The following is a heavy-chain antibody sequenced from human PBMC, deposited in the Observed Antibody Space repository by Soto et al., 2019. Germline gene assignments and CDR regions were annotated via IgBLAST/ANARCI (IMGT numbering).Heavy chain of an antibody. V-gene: IGHV4-59*01. Sequence: QVQLQESGPGLVKPSETLSLTCTVSGGSISSYYWSWIRQPPGKGLEWIGYIYYSGITDYNPSLKSRVTISVGTSKSQFSLKLSSVTAADTAVDSCARGGGVYYFDYWGQGTLVTVSS. CDR1: GGSISSYY. D-gene: IGHD2-8*02. CDR2: IYYSGIT. J-gene: IGHJ4*02. CDR3: ARGGGVYYFDY.